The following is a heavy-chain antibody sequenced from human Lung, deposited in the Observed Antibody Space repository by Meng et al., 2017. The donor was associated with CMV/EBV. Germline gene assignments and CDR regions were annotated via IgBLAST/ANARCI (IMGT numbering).Heavy chain of an antibody. Sequence: LXXTVSGGSISSSSYYWGWIRQPPGKGLEWIGSIYYSGSTYYNPSLKSRVTISVDTSKNQFSLKLGSVTAADTAVYYCAREEYYYGSGRDYWGQGXLVTVSS. CDR1: GGSISSSSYY. D-gene: IGHD3-10*01. V-gene: IGHV4-39*07. J-gene: IGHJ4*02. CDR2: IYYSGST. CDR3: AREEYYYGSGRDY.